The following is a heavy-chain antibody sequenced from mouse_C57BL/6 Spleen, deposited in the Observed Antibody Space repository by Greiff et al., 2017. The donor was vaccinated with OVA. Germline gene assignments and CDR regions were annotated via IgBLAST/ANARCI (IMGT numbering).Heavy chain of an antibody. CDR1: GYTFTSYW. Sequence: QVQLQQPGAELIQPGASVRLSCQASGYTFTSYWMHWVKQRPGQGLEWIGMIHPDSGNTNYNEKFKSKATLTVDKSSNTAYMQLSSLASEDSAVYYCARAGITGTADWGQGTLVTVSA. J-gene: IGHJ3*01. V-gene: IGHV1-64*01. D-gene: IGHD4-1*01. CDR3: ARAGITGTAD. CDR2: IHPDSGNT.